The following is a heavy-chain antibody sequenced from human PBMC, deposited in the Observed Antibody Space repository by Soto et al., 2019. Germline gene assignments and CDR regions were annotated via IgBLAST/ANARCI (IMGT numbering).Heavy chain of an antibody. J-gene: IGHJ4*02. CDR1: GGSISSYY. V-gene: IGHV4-4*07. CDR2: IYTSGST. Sequence: TSETLSLTCTVSGGSISSYYWSWIRQPAGKGLEWIGRIYTSGSTNYNPSLKSRVTMSVDTSKNQFSLKLSSVTAADTAVYYCARAQRLYCSSTSCYSNRNGDPLDYWGQGTLVTSPQ. D-gene: IGHD2-2*01. CDR3: ARAQRLYCSSTSCYSNRNGDPLDY.